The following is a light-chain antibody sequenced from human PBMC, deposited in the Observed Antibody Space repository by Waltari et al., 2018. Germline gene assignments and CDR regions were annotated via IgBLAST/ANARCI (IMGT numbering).Light chain of an antibody. CDR3: ATWDDSLGGAI. CDR1: NSNIGRNY. CDR2: RND. J-gene: IGLJ1*01. V-gene: IGLV1-47*01. Sequence: QSVLIQPPSVSGTPGQRGTISCSGANSNIGRNYVYWFAHHPGEAPKLLVFRNDQCPSGVPGRFSGSKSGTSASLAISGLQSEDEAAFYCATWDDSLGGAIFGPGTKVTVL.